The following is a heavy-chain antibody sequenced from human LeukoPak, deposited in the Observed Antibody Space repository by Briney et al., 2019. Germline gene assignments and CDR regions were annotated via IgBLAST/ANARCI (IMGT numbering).Heavy chain of an antibody. CDR3: ATSRSLDY. CDR1: GFSFSSYW. CDR2: IKQDGSEK. J-gene: IGHJ4*02. V-gene: IGHV3-7*01. Sequence: PGGSLRLSCAASGFSFSSYWMSWVRQTPGQGLEWVANIKQDGSEKYYVDSVKGRFTVSRDNAKNSLYLQMNSLRAEDTALYFCATSRSLDYWGQGTLATVSS.